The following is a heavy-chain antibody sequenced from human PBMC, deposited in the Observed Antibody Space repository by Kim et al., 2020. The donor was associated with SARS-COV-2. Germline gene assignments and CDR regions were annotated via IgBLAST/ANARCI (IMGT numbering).Heavy chain of an antibody. CDR2: ISSSSSTI. CDR3: AREGVRVGELLLFDY. CDR1: GFTFSSYS. D-gene: IGHD3-10*01. J-gene: IGHJ4*02. V-gene: IGHV3-48*02. Sequence: GGSLRLSCAASGFTFSSYSMNWVRQAPGKGLEWVSYISSSSSTIYYADSVKGRFTISRDNAKNSLYLQMNSLRDEDTAVYYCAREGVRVGELLLFDYWGQGTLVTVSS.